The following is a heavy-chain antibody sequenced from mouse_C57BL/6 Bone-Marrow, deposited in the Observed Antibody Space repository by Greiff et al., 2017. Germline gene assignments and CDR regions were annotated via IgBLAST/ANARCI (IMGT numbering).Heavy chain of an antibody. D-gene: IGHD2-2*01. CDR1: GYTFTSYW. J-gene: IGHJ3*01. V-gene: IGHV1-59*01. Sequence: QVQLQQPGAELVRPGTSVKLSCKASGYTFTSYWMHWVKQRPGQGLEWIGEIDPSDSYPNYNQKFKGKATLTVDTSSSPAYITPSRLTAEASAACYCAGEGLRRAFAYWGQGTLVTVSA. CDR2: IDPSDSYP. CDR3: AGEGLRRAFAY.